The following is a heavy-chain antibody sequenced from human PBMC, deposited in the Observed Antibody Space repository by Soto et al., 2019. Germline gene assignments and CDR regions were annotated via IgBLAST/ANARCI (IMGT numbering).Heavy chain of an antibody. CDR2: ISSNGGST. V-gene: IGHV3-64*02. D-gene: IGHD3-3*01. CDR1: GFTFSSYA. J-gene: IGHJ4*02. Sequence: EVQLVESGEGLVQPGGSLRLSCAASGFTFSSYAMHWVRQAPGKGLEYVSAISSNGGSTYYADSVKGRFTISRDNSKNTLYLQMDSLRAEDMAVYYCARSYYGLDYWGQGTLVTVSS. CDR3: ARSYYGLDY.